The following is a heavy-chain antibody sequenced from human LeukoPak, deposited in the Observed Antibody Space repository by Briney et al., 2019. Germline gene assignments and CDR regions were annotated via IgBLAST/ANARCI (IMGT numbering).Heavy chain of an antibody. CDR2: ISYDGSNK. D-gene: IGHD2-15*01. CDR1: GFTFSSYA. Sequence: GGSLRLSCAASGFTFSSYAMHWVRQAPGKGLEWVAVISYDGSNKYYADSVKGRFTISRDNSKNTLYLQMNSLRAEDTAVYYCARAGPQDIVVVVAATRPFDYWGRGTLVTVSS. V-gene: IGHV3-30-3*01. CDR3: ARAGPQDIVVVVAATRPFDY. J-gene: IGHJ4*02.